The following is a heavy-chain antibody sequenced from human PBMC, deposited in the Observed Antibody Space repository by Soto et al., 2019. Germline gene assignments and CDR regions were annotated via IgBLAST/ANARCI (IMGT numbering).Heavy chain of an antibody. CDR1: GFTFSSYA. J-gene: IGHJ4*02. V-gene: IGHV3-64D*06. CDR3: VKGATGSSRGLFDY. CDR2: ISSNGGST. Sequence: EVQLVESGGGLVQPGGSLRLSCSASGFTFSSYAMHWVRQAPGKGLEYVSAISSNGGSTYYADSVKGRFTISRDNSKNTLYLQMSSLRAEDTAVYYCVKGATGSSRGLFDYWGQGTMVTVSS. D-gene: IGHD6-13*01.